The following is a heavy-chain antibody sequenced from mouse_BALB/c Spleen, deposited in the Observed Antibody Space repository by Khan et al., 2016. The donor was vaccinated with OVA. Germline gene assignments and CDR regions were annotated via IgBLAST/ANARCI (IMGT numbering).Heavy chain of an antibody. J-gene: IGHJ3*01. CDR1: GHTFTSYW. D-gene: IGHD1-1*01. Sequence: QVQLKQSGAELAKPGASVKMSCKASGHTFTSYWMHWVKQRPGQGLEWIGYINPSTGYSEYNQKFKDKATLTADKSSSTAYMQLSSLTSDDSAVYYCANHGSSSAWFAYWGQGTLVTVSA. CDR2: INPSTGYS. V-gene: IGHV1-7*01. CDR3: ANHGSSSAWFAY.